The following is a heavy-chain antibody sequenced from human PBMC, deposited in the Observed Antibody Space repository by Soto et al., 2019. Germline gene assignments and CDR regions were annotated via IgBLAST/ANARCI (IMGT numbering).Heavy chain of an antibody. D-gene: IGHD1-1*01. J-gene: IGHJ5*02. V-gene: IGHV4-38-2*01. CDR3: AIGNPDWFDP. CDR1: GYSISSGRY. Sequence: SETLSLTCAVSGYSISSGRYWGWIRQPPGKGLEWIGTIYRGGITYYNPSLKSRVTISIDTSKNHFSLRLSSVTATDTAVYFCAIGNPDWFDPWGQGTLVTVSS. CDR2: IYRGGIT.